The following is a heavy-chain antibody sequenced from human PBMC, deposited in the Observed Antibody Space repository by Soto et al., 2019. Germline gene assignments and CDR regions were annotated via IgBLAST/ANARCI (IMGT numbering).Heavy chain of an antibody. J-gene: IGHJ2*01. D-gene: IGHD1-26*01. CDR3: ASNPSYSGSYSLDWYFDL. V-gene: IGHV4-59*01. CDR2: IYYSGST. CDR1: GGSISSYY. Sequence: QVQLQESGPGLVKPSETLSLTCTVSGGSISSYYWSWIRQPPGKGLEWIGYIYYSGSTNYNPSLKSRVTISVDTSKNQFSLKLSSVTAADTAVYYCASNPSYSGSYSLDWYFDLWGRGTLVTVSS.